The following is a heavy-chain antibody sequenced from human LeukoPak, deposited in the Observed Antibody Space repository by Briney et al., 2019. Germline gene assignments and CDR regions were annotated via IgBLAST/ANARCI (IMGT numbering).Heavy chain of an antibody. V-gene: IGHV1-46*01. J-gene: IGHJ3*02. CDR3: ARDTADYDILTGYNDAFDI. CDR2: INPSGGST. Sequence: ASVKVSCKASGYTFTSYYMHWVRQAPGQGLEWMGIINPSGGSTSYAQKFQGRVTMTRDTSTSTAYMELSSLRSEDTAVYYCARDTADYDILTGYNDAFDIWGQGTMVTVSS. D-gene: IGHD3-9*01. CDR1: GYTFTSYY.